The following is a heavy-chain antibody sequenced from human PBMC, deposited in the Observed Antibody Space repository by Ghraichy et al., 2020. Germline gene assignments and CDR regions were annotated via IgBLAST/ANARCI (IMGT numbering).Heavy chain of an antibody. D-gene: IGHD3-22*01. CDR1: GFTFSSHG. Sequence: LSLTCAASGFTFSSHGMHWVRQAPGKGLEWVALISYVGDDKFYADSVKGRFTISRDNSKNTLFLQMDSLRPEDTAVYYCAKAGVAHSSGYYRWFDPWGQGTPVTVSS. J-gene: IGHJ5*02. CDR3: AKAGVAHSSGYYRWFDP. V-gene: IGHV3-30*18. CDR2: ISYVGDDK.